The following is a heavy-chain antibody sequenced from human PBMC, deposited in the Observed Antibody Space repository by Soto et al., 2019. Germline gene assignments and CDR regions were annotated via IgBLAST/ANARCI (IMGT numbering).Heavy chain of an antibody. CDR1: GDSVSSNSAA. CDR3: ARDSPIAAAGSSGEAYNWFDP. CDR2: TYYRSKWYN. Sequence: SQTLSLTCAISGDSVSSNSAAWNWIRQSPSRGLEWLGRTYYRSKWYNDYAVSVKSRITINPDTSKNQFSLQLNSVTPEDTAVYYCARDSPIAAAGSSGEAYNWFDPWGQGTLVTVSS. D-gene: IGHD6-13*01. J-gene: IGHJ5*02. V-gene: IGHV6-1*01.